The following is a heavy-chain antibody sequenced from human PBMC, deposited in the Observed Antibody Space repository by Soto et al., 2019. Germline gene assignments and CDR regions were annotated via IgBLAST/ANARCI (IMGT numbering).Heavy chain of an antibody. CDR2: IIPIFGTA. D-gene: IGHD2-2*01. J-gene: IGHJ5*02. CDR3: ALRGVPAAMGWFDP. V-gene: IGHV1-69*01. Sequence: QVQLVQSGAEVKKPGSSVKVSCKASGGTFSSYVISWVRQAPGQGLEWMGGIIPIFGTANYAQKFQGRVTITADESTSTAYMELSSLRSEDTAVYYCALRGVPAAMGWFDPWGQGTLVTVSS. CDR1: GGTFSSYV.